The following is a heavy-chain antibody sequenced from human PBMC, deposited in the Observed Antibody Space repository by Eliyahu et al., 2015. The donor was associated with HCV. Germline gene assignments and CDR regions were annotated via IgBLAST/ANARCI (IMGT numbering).Heavy chain of an antibody. CDR3: ARVKSSSSWQQLALGYFEY. CDR1: GFTFSSYA. Sequence: QVQLVESGGGVVQPGRSLRLSCAASGFTFSSYAXHWVRQAPGKGLEWVAVISYDGSNKYYADSVKGRFTISRDNSKNTLYLQMNSLRAEDTAVYYCARVKSSSSWQQLALGYFEYWGQGTLVTVSS. J-gene: IGHJ4*02. V-gene: IGHV3-30-3*01. D-gene: IGHD6-6*01. CDR2: ISYDGSNK.